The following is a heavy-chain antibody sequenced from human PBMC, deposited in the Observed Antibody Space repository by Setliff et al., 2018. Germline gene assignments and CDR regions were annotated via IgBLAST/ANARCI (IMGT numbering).Heavy chain of an antibody. V-gene: IGHV4-61*09. J-gene: IGHJ6*03. Sequence: SETLSLTCTVSGDSISSRRSYWGWFRQPAGRGLEWIGQIYTSWSTNYNPSLKSRVTISLDTSKNQFSLSLSSVTAADTAVYYCARMSGFQYMDVWGKGATVTVSS. CDR3: ARMSGFQYMDV. CDR2: IYTSWST. CDR1: GDSISSRRSY. D-gene: IGHD3-3*01.